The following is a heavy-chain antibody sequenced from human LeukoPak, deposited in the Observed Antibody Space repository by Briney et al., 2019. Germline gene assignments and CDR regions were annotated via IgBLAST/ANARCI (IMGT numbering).Heavy chain of an antibody. Sequence: GGSLRLSCAASGFTFSSYWMSWVRQAPGKGLEWVSSISSSSSYIYYADSVKGRFTISRDNAKNSLYLQMNSLRAEDTAVYYCARPYYYDSSGYYYWGQGTLVTVSS. CDR3: ARPYYYDSSGYYY. CDR1: GFTFSSYW. CDR2: ISSSSSYI. D-gene: IGHD3-22*01. V-gene: IGHV3-21*01. J-gene: IGHJ4*02.